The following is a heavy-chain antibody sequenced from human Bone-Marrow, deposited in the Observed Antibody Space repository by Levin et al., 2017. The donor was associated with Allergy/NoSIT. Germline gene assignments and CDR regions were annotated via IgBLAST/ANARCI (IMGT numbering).Heavy chain of an antibody. Sequence: SQTLSLTCTVSGGSFSSYYWSWVRQSPGKGLEWVGYIYYSGTTNYNPSLKSRVTMSVDTSMNQFSLKLSSVTAADTAVYYCARGDFWSAYCDYWGQGTLVAVSP. V-gene: IGHV4-59*01. CDR3: ARGDFWSAYCDY. J-gene: IGHJ4*02. D-gene: IGHD3-3*01. CDR2: IYYSGTT. CDR1: GGSFSSYY.